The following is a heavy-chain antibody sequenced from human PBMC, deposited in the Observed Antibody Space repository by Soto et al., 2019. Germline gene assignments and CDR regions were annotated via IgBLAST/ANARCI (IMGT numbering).Heavy chain of an antibody. D-gene: IGHD3-16*01. CDR1: GFRFTSYA. CDR2: ISAHNGNT. CDR3: ARDFTGWPPDGVDS. V-gene: IGHV1-18*01. Sequence: QVHLVQSGAEVKKPGASVKVSCKASGFRFTSYAITRVRQAPGQGLEWMGWISAHNGNTKYAQNLQGRVTMSTDTSTRTAYMELGSLTSDDTAVYYCARDFTGWPPDGVDSWCQGTLVTVSS. J-gene: IGHJ4*02.